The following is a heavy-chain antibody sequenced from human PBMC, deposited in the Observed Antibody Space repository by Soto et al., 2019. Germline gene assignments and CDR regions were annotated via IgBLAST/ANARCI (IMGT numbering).Heavy chain of an antibody. Sequence: QVQLQESGPRLVRPSETLSLTCNVSGGSIRSYYWSWIRQSPGKRLEWIGYLYYNGSPNYNPSLKSRVTISGDTSKNQFSLRLTSVTAADTGVYFCAGTDIVVVPIAGRFDYWGQGTLVTVSS. CDR3: AGTDIVVVPIAGRFDY. V-gene: IGHV4-59*01. J-gene: IGHJ4*02. CDR1: GGSIRSYY. D-gene: IGHD2-2*01. CDR2: LYYNGSP.